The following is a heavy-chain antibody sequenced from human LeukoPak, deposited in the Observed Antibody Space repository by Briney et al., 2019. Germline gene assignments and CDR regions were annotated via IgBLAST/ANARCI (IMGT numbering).Heavy chain of an antibody. J-gene: IGHJ5*02. CDR1: GYTFTSNY. V-gene: IGHV1-46*01. CDR3: ARAAAEGQFDP. CDR2: INPSGGST. Sequence: ASVKVSCKASGYTFTSNYIHWVRQAPGQGLEWMGIINPSGGSTSYAQKFQGRVTMTRDTSTSTVYMELSSLRSEDTAVYYCARAAAEGQFDPWGQGTLVTVSS. D-gene: IGHD6-13*01.